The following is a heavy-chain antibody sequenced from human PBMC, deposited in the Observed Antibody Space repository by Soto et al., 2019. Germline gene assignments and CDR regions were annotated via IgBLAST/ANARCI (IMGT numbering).Heavy chain of an antibody. CDR1: GDSLNNNW. D-gene: IGHD3-16*01. CDR2: IYYKGDT. Sequence: QVQLQESGPRLVKPSETLLLTCSVSGDSLNNNWWTWIRQAPGTAPELVGYIYYKGDTRYNPSLESRVTISLDTPKNQFSLQLRSVTGADTAVYFCARGSLVYDSWGQGSLVTVSS. CDR3: ARGSLVYDS. V-gene: IGHV4-59*01. J-gene: IGHJ4*02.